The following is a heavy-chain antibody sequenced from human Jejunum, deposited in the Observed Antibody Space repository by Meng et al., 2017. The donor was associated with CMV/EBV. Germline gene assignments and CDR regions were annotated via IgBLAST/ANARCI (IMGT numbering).Heavy chain of an antibody. D-gene: IGHD3-10*01. Sequence: QITLKESGPTLVKPTQTLTLTCTFSGFSLSSSGEGVGWIRQPPGKALEWLVFIYWDNDKRYSPSLRSRLTITKDTSKNQVVLTMTNVDPVDTATYFCARGYGASWFDNWGQGTLVTVSS. CDR3: ARGYGASWFDN. CDR1: GFSLSSSGEG. CDR2: IYWDNDK. V-gene: IGHV2-5*02. J-gene: IGHJ4*02.